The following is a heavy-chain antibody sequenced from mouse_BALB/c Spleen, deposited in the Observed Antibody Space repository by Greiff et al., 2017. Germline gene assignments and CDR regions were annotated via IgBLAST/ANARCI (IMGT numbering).Heavy chain of an antibody. D-gene: IGHD1-1*01. CDR1: GYSFTGYT. Sequence: VHVKQSGPELVKPGASMKISCKASGYSFTGYTMNWVKQSHGKNLEWIGLINPYNGGTSYNQKFKGKATLTVDKSSSTAYMELLSLTSEDSAVYYCARREYYGTSYYFDYWGQGTTLTVSS. V-gene: IGHV1-18*01. J-gene: IGHJ2*01. CDR2: INPYNGGT. CDR3: ARREYYGTSYYFDY.